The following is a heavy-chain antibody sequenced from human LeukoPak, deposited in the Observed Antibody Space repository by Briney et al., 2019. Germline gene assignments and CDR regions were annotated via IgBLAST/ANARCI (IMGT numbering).Heavy chain of an antibody. Sequence: SETLSLTCTVSGGSISGSSYYWGWIHQPPGKGLEWIGSIYYSGSTYYNPSLKSRVTISVDTSKNQFSLKLSSVTAADTAVYYCARHIGVSLMYYYDSSSYWGFDPWGQGTLVTVSS. CDR3: ARHIGVSLMYYYDSSSYWGFDP. CDR1: GGSISGSSYY. V-gene: IGHV4-39*01. CDR2: IYYSGST. D-gene: IGHD3-22*01. J-gene: IGHJ5*02.